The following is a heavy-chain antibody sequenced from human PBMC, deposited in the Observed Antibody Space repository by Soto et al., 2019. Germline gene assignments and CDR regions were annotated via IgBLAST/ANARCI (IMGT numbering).Heavy chain of an antibody. Sequence: PGGSLRLSCAASGFTFSSYGMHWVRQAPGKGLEWVAVISYDGSNKYYADSVKGRFTISRDNSKNTLYLQMNSLRAEDTAVYYCAAGSTYDILTGSYSHYWGQGTLVTVSS. J-gene: IGHJ4*02. CDR3: AAGSTYDILTGSYSHY. D-gene: IGHD3-9*01. V-gene: IGHV3-30*03. CDR2: ISYDGSNK. CDR1: GFTFSSYG.